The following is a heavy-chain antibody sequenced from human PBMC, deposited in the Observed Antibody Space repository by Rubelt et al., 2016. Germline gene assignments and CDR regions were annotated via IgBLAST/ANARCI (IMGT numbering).Heavy chain of an antibody. CDR1: GFTFSTYG. CDR3: AKGPSSTSYSPLDY. J-gene: IGHJ4*02. D-gene: IGHD2-2*01. V-gene: IGHV3-23*01. CDR2: ISGSGGST. Sequence: PGGSLRLSCAASGFTFSTYGMTWVRQAPGKGLEWVSAISGSGGSTYYADSVKGRITIYRDNSKKTLYLQMNSLRAEDTAVSYCAKGPSSTSYSPLDYWGQGALVTVSS.